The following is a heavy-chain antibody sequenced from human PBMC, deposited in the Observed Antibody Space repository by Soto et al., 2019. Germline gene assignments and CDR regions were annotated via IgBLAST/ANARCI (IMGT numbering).Heavy chain of an antibody. CDR1: GGSISSSSYY. CDR3: AAYGSEQWLYMLQH. D-gene: IGHD6-19*01. V-gene: IGHV4-39*01. CDR2: IYYSGST. Sequence: SETLSLTCTVSGGSISSSSYYWGWIRQPPGKGLEWIGSIYYSGSTYYNPSLKSRVTISVDTSKNQFSLKLSSVTAADTAVYYCAAYGSEQWLYMLQHWGQGTLVTVSS. J-gene: IGHJ1*01.